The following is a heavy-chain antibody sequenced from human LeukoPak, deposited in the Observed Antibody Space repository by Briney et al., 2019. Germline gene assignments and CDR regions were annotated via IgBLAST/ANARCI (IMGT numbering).Heavy chain of an antibody. V-gene: IGHV3-53*01. D-gene: IGHD1-1*01. J-gene: IGHJ5*02. CDR3: VRGTWFDP. CDR1: GFSVSNYY. CDR2: LYSGGTT. Sequence: GGSLRLSCAASGFSVSNYYMSWVRQAPGKGLEWVSVLYSGGTTHYADSVKGRFTISRDNSKNTLFLQMDSLRPEDTAVYYCVRGTWFDPWGQGTLVTVSS.